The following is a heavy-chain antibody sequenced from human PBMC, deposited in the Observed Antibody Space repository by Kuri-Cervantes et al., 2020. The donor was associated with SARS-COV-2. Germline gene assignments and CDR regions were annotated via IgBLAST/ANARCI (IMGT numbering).Heavy chain of an antibody. V-gene: IGHV3-23*01. CDR3: AKDFGTYYDSSGYLKY. J-gene: IGHJ1*01. CDR1: GFTFSDYY. Sequence: GGSLRLSCAASGFTFSDYYMSWIRQAPGKGLEWVSAISGSGGSTYYADSVKGRFTISRDNSKNTLYLQMNSLRAEDTAVYYCAKDFGTYYDSSGYLKYWGQGTLVTVSS. CDR2: ISGSGGST. D-gene: IGHD3-22*01.